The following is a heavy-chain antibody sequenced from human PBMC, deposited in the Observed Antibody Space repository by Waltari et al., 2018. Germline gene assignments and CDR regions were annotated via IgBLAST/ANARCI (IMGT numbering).Heavy chain of an antibody. CDR1: GFTFTNYW. D-gene: IGHD6-13*01. CDR3: AFDAGPGH. V-gene: IGHV3-74*01. J-gene: IGHJ4*02. Sequence: EVHLVEFGGGLFSPGGSLTLSCAASGFTFTNYWMHWVRQAPGQGPVWDSRYKTDGHYTNTSHRVTGPYTISRDNAKNTVDLQMNGSRADDTAMYYSAFDAGPGHWGQGTLVAV. CDR2: YKTDGHYT.